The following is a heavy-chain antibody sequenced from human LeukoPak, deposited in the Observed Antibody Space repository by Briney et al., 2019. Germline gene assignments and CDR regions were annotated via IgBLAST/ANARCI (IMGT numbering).Heavy chain of an antibody. D-gene: IGHD6-19*01. CDR1: GFTFSSYG. V-gene: IGHV3-30*02. J-gene: IGHJ4*02. CDR2: IRYDGSNK. Sequence: GGSLRLSCAPSGFTFSSYGMHRVPPARGKALVWVAFIRYDGSNKYYADSVKGRFTISRDKSKNTLYLQMNSLRAEDTAVYYCAKDHGGWYPYYFDYWGQGTLVTVSS. CDR3: AKDHGGWYPYYFDY.